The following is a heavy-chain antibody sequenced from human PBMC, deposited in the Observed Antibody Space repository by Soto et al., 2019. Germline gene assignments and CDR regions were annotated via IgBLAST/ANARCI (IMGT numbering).Heavy chain of an antibody. Sequence: QVQLQQWGAGLLKPSETLSLTCAVYGGSFSGYYWSWIRQPPRKGLEWIGEINHSGSTNYNPSLKSRFTISVDTSKNHFSLKLSSVTAADTAVYYCARTRFGELYHSDYWGQGTLVTVSS. CDR2: INHSGST. V-gene: IGHV4-34*01. CDR1: GGSFSGYY. CDR3: ARTRFGELYHSDY. D-gene: IGHD3-10*01. J-gene: IGHJ4*02.